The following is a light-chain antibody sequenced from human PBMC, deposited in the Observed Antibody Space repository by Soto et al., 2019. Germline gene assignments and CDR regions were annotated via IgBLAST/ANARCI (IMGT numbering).Light chain of an antibody. Sequence: QSALTQPASVSGSPGQSITISCTGTSSDVGGVSWYQQHPGKAPKLMIYDVSNRPSGVSNRFSGSKSCNTASLTISGLQAEDEADYYCSSYTSSSTRVFGTGTKLTVL. CDR2: DVS. CDR3: SSYTSSSTRV. J-gene: IGLJ1*01. CDR1: SSDVGG. V-gene: IGLV2-14*01.